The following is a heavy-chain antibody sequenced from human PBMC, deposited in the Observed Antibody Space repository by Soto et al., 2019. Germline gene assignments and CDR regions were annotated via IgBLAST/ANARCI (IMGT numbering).Heavy chain of an antibody. D-gene: IGHD2-2*01. CDR1: GYTFTSYG. CDR2: ISAYNGNT. Sequence: ASVKVSCKASGYTFTSYGISWVRQAPGQGLEWMGWISAYNGNTNYAQKLQGRVTMTTDTSTSTAYMELRSLRSDDTAVYYCARVTVVPAAMGHNWFDPWGQGTLVTVPS. V-gene: IGHV1-18*01. CDR3: ARVTVVPAAMGHNWFDP. J-gene: IGHJ5*02.